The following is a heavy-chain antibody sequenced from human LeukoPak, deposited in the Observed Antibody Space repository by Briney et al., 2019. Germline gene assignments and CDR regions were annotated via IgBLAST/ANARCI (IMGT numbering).Heavy chain of an antibody. CDR2: ISSSSTYT. CDR1: GFTFSDYY. Sequence: PGGSLRLSCAASGFTFSDYYMSWIRQAPGKGLEWVSFISSSSTYTNDADSVKGRFTISRDNAKNSLYLQMNSRRDEDTAVYYCAREYSGSGNYFFDYWGQGTLVTVSS. CDR3: AREYSGSGNYFFDY. V-gene: IGHV3-11*06. J-gene: IGHJ4*02. D-gene: IGHD3-10*01.